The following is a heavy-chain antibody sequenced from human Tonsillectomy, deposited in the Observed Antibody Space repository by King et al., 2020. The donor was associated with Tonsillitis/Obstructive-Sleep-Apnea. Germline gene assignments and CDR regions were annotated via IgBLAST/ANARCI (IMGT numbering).Heavy chain of an antibody. CDR3: ASDRLFGVVVVGYYYYYGRDV. CDR2: ISYDGSNK. V-gene: IGHV3-30*04. CDR1: GFTFSSYA. D-gene: IGHD3-3*01. Sequence: VQLVESGGGVVQPGRSLRLSCAASGFTFSSYAMHWVRQAPGKGLEWVAVISYDGSNKYYADSVKGRFTISRDNSKNTLYLQMNSLRAEDTAVYYCASDRLFGVVVVGYYYYYGRDVWGQGTAVTVSS. J-gene: IGHJ6*02.